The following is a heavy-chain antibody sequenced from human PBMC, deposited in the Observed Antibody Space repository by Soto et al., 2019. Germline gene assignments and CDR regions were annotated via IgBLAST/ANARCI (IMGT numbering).Heavy chain of an antibody. V-gene: IGHV3-11*01. CDR1: GSIFRDYY. CDR3: ARVGQDYYYGMDV. J-gene: IGHJ6*02. CDR2: ISSVTGTI. Sequence: PXGSLRRPCTAPGSIFRDYYRSRFRQAPGKGLEWVSYISSVTGTIYYADSVKGRFTISRDNAKDSLYLQLNSLRAEDTAVYYCARVGQDYYYGMDVWGQGTKVIVSS.